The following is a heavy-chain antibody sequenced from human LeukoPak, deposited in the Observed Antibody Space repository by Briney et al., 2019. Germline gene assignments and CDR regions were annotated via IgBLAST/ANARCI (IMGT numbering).Heavy chain of an antibody. Sequence: KPGGSLRLSCAASGFTFSSYSMNWVRQAPGKGLEWVSSISSSSSYIYYADSVKGRFTISRDNAKNSLYLQMNSLRAEDTAVYYCAKDEYCSSTSCYTGGGAWNWFDPWGQGTLVTVSS. CDR2: ISSSSSYI. CDR3: AKDEYCSSTSCYTGGGAWNWFDP. V-gene: IGHV3-21*01. D-gene: IGHD2-2*02. CDR1: GFTFSSYS. J-gene: IGHJ5*02.